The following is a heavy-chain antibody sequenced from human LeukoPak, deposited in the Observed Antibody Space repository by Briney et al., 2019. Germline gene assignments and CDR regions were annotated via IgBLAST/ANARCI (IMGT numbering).Heavy chain of an antibody. CDR2: IYYSGSP. CDR1: GDSISTSSYY. CDR3: ARGPSGLRSPFNT. Sequence: PSVTLSLTCTVSGDSISTSSYYWGWIRQPPGKGLEWIGSIYYSGSPYYNPSLTSRATISVDTSRNQVSLKLTSVTAADTAVYYCARGPSGLRSPFNTWGQGTTVTVSS. V-gene: IGHV4-39*07. D-gene: IGHD5-12*01. J-gene: IGHJ3*02.